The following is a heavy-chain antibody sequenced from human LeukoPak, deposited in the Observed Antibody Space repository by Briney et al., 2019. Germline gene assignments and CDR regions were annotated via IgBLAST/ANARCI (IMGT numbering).Heavy chain of an antibody. CDR2: INPSGGST. Sequence: GASVKVSCKASGYTFTSYYMHWVRQAPGQGLGWMGIINPSGGSTSYAQKFQGRVTMTRDTSTSTVYMELSSLRSEDTAVYYCARVSAATPCRLYFDYWGQGTLVTVSS. V-gene: IGHV1-46*01. CDR3: ARVSAATPCRLYFDY. CDR1: GYTFTSYY. J-gene: IGHJ4*02. D-gene: IGHD2-15*01.